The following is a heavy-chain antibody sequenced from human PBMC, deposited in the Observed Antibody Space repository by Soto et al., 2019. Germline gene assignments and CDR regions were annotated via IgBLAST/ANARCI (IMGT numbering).Heavy chain of an antibody. CDR3: ARDKKYYDFGSGYPIDADDAFDI. D-gene: IGHD3-3*01. Sequence: EVQLVESGGGLVQPGGSLRLSCAASGFTFSSYSMNWVRQAPGKGLEWVSYISSSSSTIYYADSVKGRFTISRDNAKNSLYLQMNSLRAEDTAVYYCARDKKYYDFGSGYPIDADDAFDIWGQGTMVTVSS. J-gene: IGHJ3*02. CDR2: ISSSSSTI. V-gene: IGHV3-48*01. CDR1: GFTFSSYS.